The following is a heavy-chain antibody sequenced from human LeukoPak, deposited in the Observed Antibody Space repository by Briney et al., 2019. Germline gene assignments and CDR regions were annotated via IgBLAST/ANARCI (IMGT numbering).Heavy chain of an antibody. CDR2: IYYSGST. J-gene: IGHJ4*02. Sequence: SETLSLTCTVSGGSIRSGSHYWAWIRQPPGKGLEWIGSIYYSGSTYYNPSLKSRVTISVDTSKNQFSLKLSSVTAADTAVYYCARLNTDTAMVTHYWGQGTLVTVSS. CDR1: GGSIRSGSHY. CDR3: ARLNTDTAMVTHY. D-gene: IGHD5-18*01. V-gene: IGHV4-39*01.